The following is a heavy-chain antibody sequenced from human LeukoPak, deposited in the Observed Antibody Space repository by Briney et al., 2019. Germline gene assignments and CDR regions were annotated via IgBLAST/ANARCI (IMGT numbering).Heavy chain of an antibody. CDR3: TRGFDYGGPDY. CDR1: GYAFSNYG. J-gene: IGHJ4*02. Sequence: ASVKVSCKASGYAFSNYGITWMRQAPGQGLEWMGWISAYTGNTGYAQKFQGRVTMTTDTSTSTAYMELRSLRSDDTAVYYCTRGFDYGGPDYWGRGTLVTVSS. V-gene: IGHV1-18*01. D-gene: IGHD4-23*01. CDR2: ISAYTGNT.